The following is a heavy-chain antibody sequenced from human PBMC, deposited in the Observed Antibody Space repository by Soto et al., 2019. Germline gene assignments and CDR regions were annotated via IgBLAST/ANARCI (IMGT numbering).Heavy chain of an antibody. CDR3: ARRGRLAAAGTGYGMDV. J-gene: IGHJ6*02. CDR1: GGSISISNW. D-gene: IGHD6-13*01. CDR2: IYHSGGT. V-gene: IGHV4-4*02. Sequence: PSETLSLTCAVSGGSISISNWWSCVRQPPGKGLEWIREIYHSGGTNYNPSLKSRVTISVDKSKNQFSLKLSSVTAADTAVYYCARRGRLAAAGTGYGMDVWGQGTTVTVSS.